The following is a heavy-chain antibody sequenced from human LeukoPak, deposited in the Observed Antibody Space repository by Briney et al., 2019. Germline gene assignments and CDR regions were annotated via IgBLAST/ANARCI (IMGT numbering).Heavy chain of an antibody. V-gene: IGHV4-39*01. D-gene: IGHD1-26*01. CDR1: GASITTTTYY. CDR3: ARHKEIRTYYDALHI. Sequence: SETLSLTCTVSGASITTTTYYWAWVRQPPGKGLEYIGNIYYNGDTSYNPSLKSRLTISLDTSSNQFPLKLTSVTAADTAVYYCARHKEIRTYYDALHIWGQGTMVTVSS. J-gene: IGHJ3*02. CDR2: IYYNGDT.